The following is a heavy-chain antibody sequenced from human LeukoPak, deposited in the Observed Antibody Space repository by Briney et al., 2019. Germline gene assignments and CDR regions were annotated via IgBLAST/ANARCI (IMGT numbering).Heavy chain of an antibody. D-gene: IGHD4-17*01. Sequence: SETLSLTCAVSGGSISSSGYSCSWIRQPPGKGLEWIGYIHHSGSAYYSPSLKSRVTMSVDRSKNQFSLNLSSVTAADTAVYYCARSTPVTYYFDYWGQGTLVTVSP. V-gene: IGHV4-30-2*01. CDR3: ARSTPVTYYFDY. CDR2: IHHSGSA. CDR1: GGSISSSGYS. J-gene: IGHJ4*02.